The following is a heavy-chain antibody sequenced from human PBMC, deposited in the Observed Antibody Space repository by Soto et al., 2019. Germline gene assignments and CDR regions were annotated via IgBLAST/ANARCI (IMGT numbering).Heavy chain of an antibody. CDR3: ERDPIGYCSGGSCYSMPYYYYGMAV. Sequence: QVQLVESGGGVVQPGRSLRLSCAASGFTFSSYAMHWVRQAPGKGLEWVAVISYDGSNKYYADSVKGRFTISRDNSKNTLYLQMNTLRAEDTAVYYCERDPIGYCSGGSCYSMPYYYYGMAVWGQGTTVTVSS. CDR1: GFTFSSYA. CDR2: ISYDGSNK. D-gene: IGHD2-15*01. V-gene: IGHV3-30-3*01. J-gene: IGHJ6*02.